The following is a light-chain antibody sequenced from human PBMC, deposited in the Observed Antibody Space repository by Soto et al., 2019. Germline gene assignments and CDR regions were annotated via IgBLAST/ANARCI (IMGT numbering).Light chain of an antibody. J-gene: IGLJ3*02. CDR1: SSNIGSNT. Sequence: QSVLTQPPSASGAPGQRVTISCSGSSSNIGSNTVNWYQQFPGTAPRVLMYSNNQRPPGVPDRFSGSKSGTSVFLAISGLQSDDEADYYCAAWDDSLDGPVFGGGTKLTVL. CDR2: SNN. V-gene: IGLV1-44*01. CDR3: AAWDDSLDGPV.